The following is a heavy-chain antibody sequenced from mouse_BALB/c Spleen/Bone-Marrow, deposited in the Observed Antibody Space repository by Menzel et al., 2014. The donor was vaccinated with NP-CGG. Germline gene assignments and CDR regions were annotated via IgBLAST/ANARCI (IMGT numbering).Heavy chain of an antibody. D-gene: IGHD2-2*01. J-gene: IGHJ1*01. CDR2: INPYNDGT. CDR3: ARSLYGYDWYFDV. V-gene: IGHV1-14*01. Sequence: EVQLQQSGPELVKPGASVKMSCKASGYTFTSYVIHWVKQKPGQGLEWIGNINPYNDGTQYNEKFKGKATLTSDKSSSTAFMELSSLTPEDSAVYYCARSLYGYDWYFDVWGAGTTVTVSS. CDR1: GYTFTSYV.